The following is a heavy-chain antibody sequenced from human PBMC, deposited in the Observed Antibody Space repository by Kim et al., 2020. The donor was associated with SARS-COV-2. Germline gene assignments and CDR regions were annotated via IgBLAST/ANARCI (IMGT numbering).Heavy chain of an antibody. Sequence: ASVKVSCKASGYTFTGYYMHWVRQAPGQGLEWMGWINPNSGGTNYAQKFQGWVTMTRDTSISTAYMELSRLRSDDTAVYYCARGEVAGHDAFDIWGQGTMVTVSS. J-gene: IGHJ3*02. V-gene: IGHV1-2*04. CDR3: ARGEVAGHDAFDI. CDR1: GYTFTGYY. CDR2: INPNSGGT.